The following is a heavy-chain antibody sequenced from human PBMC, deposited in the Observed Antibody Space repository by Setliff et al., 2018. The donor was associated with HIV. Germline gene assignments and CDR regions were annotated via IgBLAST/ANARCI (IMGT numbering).Heavy chain of an antibody. D-gene: IGHD6-13*01. Sequence: SETLSLTCTVSGGSIGGFYWNWIRQSAGKGLQWIGRIYDTGSTKYNPSLKSRLTMSLDTSKNQFSLNLDSVTAADTAVYYCARTYSSNWYIDYWGQGTLVTVSS. CDR3: ARTYSSNWYIDY. CDR2: IYDTGST. CDR1: GGSIGGFY. V-gene: IGHV4-4*07. J-gene: IGHJ4*02.